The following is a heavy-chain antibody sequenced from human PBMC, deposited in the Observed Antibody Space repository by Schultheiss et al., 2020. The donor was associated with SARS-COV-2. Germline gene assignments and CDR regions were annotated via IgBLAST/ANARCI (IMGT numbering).Heavy chain of an antibody. CDR1: GFTFDDYA. CDR3: ARGSPQQEQWLGDQYNWFDP. D-gene: IGHD6-19*01. J-gene: IGHJ5*02. Sequence: GGSLRLSCAASGFTFDDYAMHWVRQAPGKGLEWVAVIWYDGSNKYYADSVKGRFTISRDNSKNTLYLQMNSLRAEDTAVYYCARGSPQQEQWLGDQYNWFDPWGQGTLVTVSS. CDR2: IWYDGSNK. V-gene: IGHV3-33*08.